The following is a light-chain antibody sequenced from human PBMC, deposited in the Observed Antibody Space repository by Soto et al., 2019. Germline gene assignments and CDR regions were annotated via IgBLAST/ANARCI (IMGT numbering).Light chain of an antibody. J-gene: IGKJ2*01. CDR3: QQYGRSPLMYT. CDR2: GAS. Sequence: EIVLTQSPGTLSLSPGERATLSCRASQSVTSNVLAWYQQKPGQAPRLLIYGASTRAAGVPDRFSGSGSGTDFNLTITILETEDFAVYYCQQYGRSPLMYTFGQGTKLEV. CDR1: QSVTSNV. V-gene: IGKV3-20*01.